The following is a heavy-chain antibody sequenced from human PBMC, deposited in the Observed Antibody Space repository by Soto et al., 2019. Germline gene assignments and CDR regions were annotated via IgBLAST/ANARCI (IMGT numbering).Heavy chain of an antibody. J-gene: IGHJ5*02. D-gene: IGHD3-10*01. CDR3: ARAVSPYFGTWFDP. V-gene: IGHV4-30-2*01. CDR1: GGSITSGNSYS. Sequence: SETLSLTCAVSGGSITSGNSYSWAWIRQPPGRGLEWIGSISQTGATSYNPSLKSRVSVSLDKSKNQFSLRLSSVTAADMAVYYCARAVSPYFGTWFDPWGQGTLVTVSS. CDR2: ISQTGAT.